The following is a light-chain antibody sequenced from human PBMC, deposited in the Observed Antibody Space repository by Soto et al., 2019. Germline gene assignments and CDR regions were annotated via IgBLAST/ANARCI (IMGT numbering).Light chain of an antibody. CDR3: QQTSAFPRT. Sequence: DIQMTQSPSSVSASVGDRLTITCRASRDISNSLAWYQQTPGKAPKLLLRGASSLHRGVPSRFSGGGAGTEFTLTISSLQPEDFATYHCQQTSAFPRTFGQGTKV. CDR1: RDISNS. CDR2: GAS. J-gene: IGKJ1*01. V-gene: IGKV1-12*01.